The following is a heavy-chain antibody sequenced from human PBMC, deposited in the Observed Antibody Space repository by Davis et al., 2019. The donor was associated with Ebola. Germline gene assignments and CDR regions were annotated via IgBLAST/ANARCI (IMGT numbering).Heavy chain of an antibody. J-gene: IGHJ4*02. Sequence: PGGSLRLSCTASGFTSGDYAMTWVRLAPGKGLEWVSVTSRDAATTYYAESVRGRFTISRDNAKNSLYLQMNSLRAEDTAVYYCARDLTMVRGVGYWGQGTLVTVSS. V-gene: IGHV3-23*01. D-gene: IGHD3-10*01. CDR3: ARDLTMVRGVGY. CDR2: TSRDAATT. CDR1: GFTSGDYA.